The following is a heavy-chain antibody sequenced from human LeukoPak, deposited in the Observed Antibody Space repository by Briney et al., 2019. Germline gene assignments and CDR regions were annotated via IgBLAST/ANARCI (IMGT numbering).Heavy chain of an antibody. CDR3: ARGNKGYSYGPGFDY. D-gene: IGHD5-18*01. J-gene: IGHJ4*02. CDR2: IGTAGDT. Sequence: GGSLRLSCAASGFTFSSYDMHWVRQATGKGLEWVSAIGTAGDTYYPGSVKGRFTISRENAKNSLYLQMNSLRAGDTAVYYCARGNKGYSYGPGFDYWGQGALVTVSS. CDR1: GFTFSSYD. V-gene: IGHV3-13*01.